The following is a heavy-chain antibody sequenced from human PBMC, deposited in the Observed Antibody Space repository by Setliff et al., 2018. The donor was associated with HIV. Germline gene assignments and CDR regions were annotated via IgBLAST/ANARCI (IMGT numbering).Heavy chain of an antibody. CDR1: GYTFTSYA. V-gene: IGHV1-3*01. D-gene: IGHD6-13*01. CDR3: AREGVATADEEWFYFDQ. J-gene: IGHJ4*02. CDR2: INVGNGNT. Sequence: GASVKVSCKASGYTFTSYAMHWVRQAPGQRLQWMGWINVGNGNTKYSQKFQVRVTITRDTSASTAYMEVRRLTSDDTAVYYCAREGVATADEEWFYFDQWGQGTLV.